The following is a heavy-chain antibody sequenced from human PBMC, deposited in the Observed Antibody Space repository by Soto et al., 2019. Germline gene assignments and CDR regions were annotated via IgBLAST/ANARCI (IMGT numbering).Heavy chain of an antibody. CDR3: ARSYSSSWYGDAFDI. J-gene: IGHJ3*02. CDR1: GFTFSSYS. Sequence: EVQLVESGGGLVKPGGSLRLSCAASGFTFSSYSMNWVRQAPGKGLEWVSSISSSSSYIYYADLVKGRLTISRDDAKNSLYLQMNSLRAEDTAVYYCARSYSSSWYGDAFDIWGQGTMVTVSS. CDR2: ISSSSSYI. D-gene: IGHD6-13*01. V-gene: IGHV3-21*01.